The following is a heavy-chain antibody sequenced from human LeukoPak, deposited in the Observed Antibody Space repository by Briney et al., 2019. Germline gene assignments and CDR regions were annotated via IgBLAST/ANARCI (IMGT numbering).Heavy chain of an antibody. D-gene: IGHD3-22*01. CDR3: TTEGGTYYYDSSGYYYFDY. CDR2: IKSKTDGGTT. Sequence: GSLRLSCAASGFTFSNAWMSWVRQAPGKGLEWVGRIKSKTDGGTTDYAAPVKGRFTISRDDSKNTLYLQMNSLKTEDTAVYYCTTEGGTYYYDSSGYYYFDYWGQGTLVTVSS. V-gene: IGHV3-15*01. CDR1: GFTFSNAW. J-gene: IGHJ4*02.